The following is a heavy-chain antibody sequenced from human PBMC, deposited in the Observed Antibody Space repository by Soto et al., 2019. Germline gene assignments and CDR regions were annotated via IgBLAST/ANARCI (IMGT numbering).Heavy chain of an antibody. D-gene: IGHD5-12*01. CDR2: ISYDGSNK. CDR1: GFTFSSYG. V-gene: IGHV3-30*18. Sequence: VGSLRLSCAASGFTFSSYGMHWVRQAPGKGLEWVAVISYDGSNKYYADSVKGRFTISRDNSKNTLYLQMNSLRAEDTAVYYCAKVLVATEVRYYGMDVWGQGTTVTVSS. J-gene: IGHJ6*02. CDR3: AKVLVATEVRYYGMDV.